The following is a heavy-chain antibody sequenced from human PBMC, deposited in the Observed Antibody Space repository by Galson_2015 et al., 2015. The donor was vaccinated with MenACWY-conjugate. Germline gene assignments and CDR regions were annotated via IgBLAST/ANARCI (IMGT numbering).Heavy chain of an antibody. V-gene: IGHV3-23*01. Sequence: SLRLSCAASGFTFSNYAMSWVRQAPGKGLEWVSAIHASGGRTDYAGSVKGRFTISRDNSKNTLYLQMNSLRVEDTAIYYCARGGTSWARDISDFWGQGTLVTVSS. CDR1: GFTFSNYA. CDR2: IHASGGRT. CDR3: ARGGTSWARDISDF. D-gene: IGHD2-2*01. J-gene: IGHJ4*02.